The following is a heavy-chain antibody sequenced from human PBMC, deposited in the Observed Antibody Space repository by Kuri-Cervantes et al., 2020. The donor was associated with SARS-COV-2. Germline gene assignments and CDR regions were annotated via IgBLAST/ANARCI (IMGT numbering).Heavy chain of an antibody. V-gene: IGHV1-18*01. CDR1: GYTLTSYG. Sequence: ASVKVSCKASGYTLTSYGISWVRQAPGQGLEWMGWISAYNGNTNYAQKLQGRVTMTTDTSTSTAYMELRSLRSDDTAVYYCARRSGSSVHEDAFDIWGQGTMVPVSS. J-gene: IGHJ3*02. D-gene: IGHD2-15*01. CDR3: ARRSGSSVHEDAFDI. CDR2: ISAYNGNT.